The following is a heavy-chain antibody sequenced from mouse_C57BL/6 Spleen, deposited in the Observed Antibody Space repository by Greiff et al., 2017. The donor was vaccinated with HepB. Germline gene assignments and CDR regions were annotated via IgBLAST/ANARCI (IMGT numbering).Heavy chain of an antibody. J-gene: IGHJ4*01. Sequence: VQLQQSDAELVKPGASVKISCKVSGYTFTDHTIHWMKQRPEQGLEWIGYIYPRDGSTKYNEKFKGKATLTADKSSSTAYMQLNSLTSEDPAVYFCARRARGGYYAMDYWGQGTSVTVSS. CDR1: GYTFTDHT. V-gene: IGHV1-78*01. CDR2: IYPRDGST. D-gene: IGHD3-3*01. CDR3: ARRARGGYYAMDY.